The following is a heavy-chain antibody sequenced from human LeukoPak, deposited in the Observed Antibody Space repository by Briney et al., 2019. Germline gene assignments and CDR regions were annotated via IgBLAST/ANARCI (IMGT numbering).Heavy chain of an antibody. CDR3: ARESYCSGGSCYSGRAFDI. D-gene: IGHD2-15*01. Sequence: GGSLRLSCAASGFTFSSYWMHWVRQAPGKGLVWVSRLNTDGSRTSYADSVKGRFTISRDNAKNMLYLQMNSLRAEDTAVYCCARESYCSGGSCYSGRAFDIWGQGTMVTVSS. CDR1: GFTFSSYW. V-gene: IGHV3-74*01. J-gene: IGHJ3*02. CDR2: LNTDGSRT.